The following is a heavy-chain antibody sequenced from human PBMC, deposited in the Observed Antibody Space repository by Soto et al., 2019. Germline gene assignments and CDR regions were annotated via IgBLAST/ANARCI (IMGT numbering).Heavy chain of an antibody. D-gene: IGHD1-7*01. CDR1: GGSISNEDYF. Sequence: SETLSLTCSVSGGSISNEDYFWSWIRQSPGKGLDWLGYIYFTGVTFYNPSLKSRITISVDTSKNQFSLRLRSVTAADSAIYYCARDCAPYIRNYESHYWGQGTPVTVSS. V-gene: IGHV4-30-4*01. CDR3: ARDCAPYIRNYESHY. CDR2: IYFTGVT. J-gene: IGHJ4*02.